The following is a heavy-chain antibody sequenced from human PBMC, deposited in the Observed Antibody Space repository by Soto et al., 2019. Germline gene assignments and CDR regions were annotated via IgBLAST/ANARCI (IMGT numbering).Heavy chain of an antibody. CDR1: GGSFSNDDYY. J-gene: IGHJ4*02. CDR2: IYYSGST. CDR3: ARARYAYFDY. Sequence: KSSETLSLTCTISGGSFSNDDYYWSWIRQPPGKGLEWIGYIYYSGSTNSNPSLKSRVTQSVDTSKKQFSLTLRSVTAADTAVYYCARARYAYFDYWGQGTQVTVSS. V-gene: IGHV4-30-4*01. D-gene: IGHD1-1*01.